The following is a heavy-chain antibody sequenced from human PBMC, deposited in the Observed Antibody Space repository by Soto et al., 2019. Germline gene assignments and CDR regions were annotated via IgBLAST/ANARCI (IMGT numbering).Heavy chain of an antibody. V-gene: IGHV1-18*04. CDR3: ARAGYCSSTSCHYYYGMDV. J-gene: IGHJ6*02. CDR1: GYTFTSYG. Sequence: QVQLVQSGAEVKKPGASVKVSCKAPGYTFTSYGISWVRQAPGQGLEWMGWISAYNGNTNYAQKLQGRVTMTTDTSTSTPYMELRSLRSDDTAVYYCARAGYCSSTSCHYYYGMDVWGQGTTVTVSS. CDR2: ISAYNGNT. D-gene: IGHD2-2*01.